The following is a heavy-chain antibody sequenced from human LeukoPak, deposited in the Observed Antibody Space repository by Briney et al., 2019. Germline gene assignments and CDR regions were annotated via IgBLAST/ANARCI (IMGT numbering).Heavy chain of an antibody. J-gene: IGHJ3*02. Sequence: SETLSLTCTVSGGSISSYYWSWIRQPPGKGLERIGYIYYSGSTNYNPSLKSRVTISVDTSKNQFSLKLSSVTAADTAVYYCASEVWLQSGAFDIWGQGTMVTVSS. V-gene: IGHV4-59*08. CDR1: GGSISSYY. CDR2: IYYSGST. D-gene: IGHD5-24*01. CDR3: ASEVWLQSGAFDI.